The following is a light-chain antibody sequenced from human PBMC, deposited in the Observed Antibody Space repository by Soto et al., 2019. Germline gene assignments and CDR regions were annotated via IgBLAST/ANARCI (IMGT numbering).Light chain of an antibody. J-gene: IGLJ2*01. CDR2: DNN. CDR1: NSNIGSNT. V-gene: IGLV1-44*01. CDR3: ASWDDRLNGVI. Sequence: QSVLTQPPSASGTLGQRVTISCSGSNSNIGSNTVNWYQQLPGTAPKLLIYDNNKRPSGVPGRFSDSKSGTSASLAISGLQSEDGADYYCASWDDRLNGVIFGGGTKLTVL.